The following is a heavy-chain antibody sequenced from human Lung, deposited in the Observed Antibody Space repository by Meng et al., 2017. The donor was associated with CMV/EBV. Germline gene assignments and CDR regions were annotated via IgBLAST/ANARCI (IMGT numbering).Heavy chain of an antibody. CDR1: GCSSSRSSYY. J-gene: IGHJ4*02. CDR3: ARHHHSPTFDY. V-gene: IGHV4-39*01. D-gene: IGHD1-14*01. Sequence: LQPAGSGPGMVKPSGTLAPTCTVSGCSSSRSSYYWAWIRQPPGEGLEWIGSVVYSGTTYYTSSLKSRVSISVDTSKNQFSLKLSSVTAADTAVYYCARHHHSPTFDYWGQGTLVTVSS. CDR2: VVYSGTT.